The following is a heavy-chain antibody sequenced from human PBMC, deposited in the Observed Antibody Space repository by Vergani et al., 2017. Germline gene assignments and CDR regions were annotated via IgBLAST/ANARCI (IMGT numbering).Heavy chain of an antibody. J-gene: IGHJ4*02. V-gene: IGHV5-51*01. CDR3: ARLRPYGSRQPFDY. CDR2: IYHGDSDA. Sequence: EVQLVQSGAEVKTPGESLKISCKGSGYSFTSYWIGWVRQMPGKGLEWIGLIYHGDSDARTSPSFQGQVTISADKSISTAYLQWSSLRASDTAMYYCARLRPYGSRQPFDYWGQGTLVTVSS. CDR1: GYSFTSYW. D-gene: IGHD3-10*01.